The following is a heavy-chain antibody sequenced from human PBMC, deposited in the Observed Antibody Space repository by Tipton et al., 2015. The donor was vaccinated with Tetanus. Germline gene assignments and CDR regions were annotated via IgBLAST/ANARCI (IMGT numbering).Heavy chain of an antibody. CDR3: ASTASCSY. Sequence: SLRLSCAASGFTSRTYWMNWIRQAPGKGLAWVSRVRSDGSNTIYADSVKGRFTISRDTAKNTLYLQMNSLRAEDTAVYFCASTASCSYWGKGTLVTVSS. CDR1: GFTSRTYW. D-gene: IGHD3-10*02. J-gene: IGHJ4*02. V-gene: IGHV3-74*01. CDR2: VRSDGSNT.